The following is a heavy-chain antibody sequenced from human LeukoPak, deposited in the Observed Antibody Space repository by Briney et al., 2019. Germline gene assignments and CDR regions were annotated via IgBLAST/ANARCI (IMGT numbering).Heavy chain of an antibody. V-gene: IGHV1-46*01. D-gene: IGHD1-26*01. CDR3: ARDSPISGSYYGGLGY. CDR1: GYTFTSYY. J-gene: IGHJ4*02. CDR2: INPSGGST. Sequence: GASVKVSCKASGYTFTSYYMHWVRQAPGQGLEWMGIINPSGGSTSYAQKFQGRVTMTRDTSTSTVYMELSSLRSEDMAVYYCARDSPISGSYYGGLGYWGQGTLVTVSS.